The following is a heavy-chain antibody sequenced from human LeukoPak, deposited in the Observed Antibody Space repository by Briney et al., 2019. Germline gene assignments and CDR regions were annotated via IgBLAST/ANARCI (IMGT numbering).Heavy chain of an antibody. V-gene: IGHV3-66*01. J-gene: IGHJ6*03. CDR1: GFTVSSNY. D-gene: IGHD6-6*01. CDR2: IYSGGST. Sequence: GGSLRLSCAASGFTVSSNYMSWVRQAPGKGLEWVSVIYSGGSTYYADSVKGRFTISRDNSKNTLYLQMNSLRDEDTAVYYCARGSSSSRVPPIDYSGYYYMDVWGKGTTVTVSS. CDR3: ARGSSSSRVPPIDYSGYYYMDV.